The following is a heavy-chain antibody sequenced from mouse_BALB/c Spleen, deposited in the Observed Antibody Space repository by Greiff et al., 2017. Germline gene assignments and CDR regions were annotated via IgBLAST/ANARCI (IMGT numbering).Heavy chain of an antibody. Sequence: QVQLQQSGTVLARPGASVKMSCKASGYTFTSYWMHWVKQRPGQGLEWIGAIYPGNSDTSYNQKFKDKATLTVDKSSSTAYMQLSSPTSEDSAVYYCARLDTTVVEAMDYWGQGTSVTVSS. CDR2: IYPGNSDT. CDR3: ARLDTTVVEAMDY. CDR1: GYTFTSYW. V-gene: IGHV1-87*01. D-gene: IGHD1-1*01. J-gene: IGHJ4*01.